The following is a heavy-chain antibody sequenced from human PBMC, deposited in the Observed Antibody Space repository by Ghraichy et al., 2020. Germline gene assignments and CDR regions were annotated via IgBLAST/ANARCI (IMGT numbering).Heavy chain of an antibody. CDR3: NSQGSYYGLDV. CDR2: ISSSGYTI. J-gene: IGHJ6*02. Sequence: GSLNISCATSGFSFSDYYMNWIRQAPGKGLECIASISSSGYTIYYADTVKGRFTVSRDNAKKSLYLQMNSLRVDDTAVYYCNSQGSYYGLDVWGQGTTVTVSS. V-gene: IGHV3-11*01. D-gene: IGHD4-23*01. CDR1: GFSFSDYY.